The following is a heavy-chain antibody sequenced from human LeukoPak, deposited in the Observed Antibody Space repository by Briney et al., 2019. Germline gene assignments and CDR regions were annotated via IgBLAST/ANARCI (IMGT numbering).Heavy chain of an antibody. J-gene: IGHJ3*02. D-gene: IGHD2-2*01. Sequence: PGGSLRLSCAASGFTVSSNYMSWVRQAPGKGLEWVSCISSSSSYIYYAHSVKGRFTISRDNAKSSLYLQMNSLRAEDTAVYYCAIAPIWEVVSKGAFDIWGQGTMVTVSS. CDR1: GFTVSSNY. V-gene: IGHV3-21*01. CDR2: ISSSSSYI. CDR3: AIAPIWEVVSKGAFDI.